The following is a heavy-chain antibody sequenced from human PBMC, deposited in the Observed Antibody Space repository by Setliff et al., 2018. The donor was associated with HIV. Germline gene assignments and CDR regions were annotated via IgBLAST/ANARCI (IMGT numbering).Heavy chain of an antibody. CDR3: AKSLLVAGNDY. CDR1: GFTFSSYS. J-gene: IGHJ4*02. D-gene: IGHD2-8*02. CDR2: ISSGGEIM. V-gene: IGHV3-23*01. Sequence: GGSLRLSCAASGFTFSSYSMNWVRQAPGKGLEWVSAISSGGEIMFYADPVKGRFTISRDNSKNTLYLQMISLRADDTAVYYCAKSLLVAGNDYWGQGTLVTVSS.